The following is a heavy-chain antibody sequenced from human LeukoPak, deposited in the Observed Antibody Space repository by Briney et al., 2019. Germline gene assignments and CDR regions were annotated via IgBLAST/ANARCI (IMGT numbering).Heavy chain of an antibody. D-gene: IGHD6-19*01. CDR1: GFTFSSYG. J-gene: IGHJ4*02. Sequence: GGSLRLSCAASGFTFSSYGMHWVRQAPGKGLEWVAVIWYDGSNKYYADSVKGRFTISRDNSKNTLYLQMNSLRAEDTAVYYCARDEQAYISSGWYDYWGQGTLVTVSS. CDR3: ARDEQAYISSGWYDY. V-gene: IGHV3-33*01. CDR2: IWYDGSNK.